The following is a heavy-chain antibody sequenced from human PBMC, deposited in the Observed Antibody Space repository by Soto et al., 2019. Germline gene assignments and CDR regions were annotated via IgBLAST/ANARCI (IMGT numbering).Heavy chain of an antibody. V-gene: IGHV1-3*01. Sequence: ASVKVSCTASGYTFTSYAMHWVRQAPGQRLEWMGWINAGNGNTKYSQKFQGRVTITRDTSASTAYMELSSLRSEDTAVYYCARAPDRGWFGELLPPVDYWGQGTLVTVSS. CDR1: GYTFTSYA. J-gene: IGHJ4*02. CDR3: ARAPDRGWFGELLPPVDY. D-gene: IGHD3-10*01. CDR2: INAGNGNT.